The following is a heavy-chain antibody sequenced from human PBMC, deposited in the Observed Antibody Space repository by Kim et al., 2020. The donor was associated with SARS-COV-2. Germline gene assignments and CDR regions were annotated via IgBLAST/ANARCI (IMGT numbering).Heavy chain of an antibody. CDR2: ISSSSSTI. D-gene: IGHD1-26*01. V-gene: IGHV3-48*02. Sequence: GGSLRLSCAASGFTFSSYSMNWVRQAPGKGLEWVSYISSSSSTIYYADSVKGRFTISRDNAKNSLYLQMNSLRDEDTAVYYCASPLVGVRGPRLYYYGMDVWGQGTTVTVSS. CDR1: GFTFSSYS. CDR3: ASPLVGVRGPRLYYYGMDV. J-gene: IGHJ6*02.